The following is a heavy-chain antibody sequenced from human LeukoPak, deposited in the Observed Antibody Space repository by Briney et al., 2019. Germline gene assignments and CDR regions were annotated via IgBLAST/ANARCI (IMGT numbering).Heavy chain of an antibody. J-gene: IGHJ4*02. Sequence: GGSLRLSCAASGFTFSSYAMSWVRQAPGKGLEWLSAISGSGGSTYYADSVKGRFTISRDNSKNTLYLQMNSLRAEDTAVYYCAKRHGGNSDSYWGQGTLVTVSS. CDR3: AKRHGGNSDSY. D-gene: IGHD4-23*01. CDR1: GFTFSSYA. V-gene: IGHV3-23*01. CDR2: ISGSGGST.